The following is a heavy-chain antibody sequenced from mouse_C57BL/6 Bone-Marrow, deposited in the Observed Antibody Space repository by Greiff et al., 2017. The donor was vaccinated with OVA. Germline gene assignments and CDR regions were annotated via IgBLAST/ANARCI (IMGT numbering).Heavy chain of an antibody. J-gene: IGHJ3*01. V-gene: IGHV5-6*01. Sequence: EVHLVESGGDLVKPGGSLKLSCAASGFTFSSYGMSWVRQTPDKRLEWVATISSGGSYTYYPDSVKGRFTISRDNAKNTLYLQMSSLKSEDTAMYYCARPYYGSSTGFAYWGQGTLVTVSA. CDR2: ISSGGSYT. CDR1: GFTFSSYG. D-gene: IGHD1-1*01. CDR3: ARPYYGSSTGFAY.